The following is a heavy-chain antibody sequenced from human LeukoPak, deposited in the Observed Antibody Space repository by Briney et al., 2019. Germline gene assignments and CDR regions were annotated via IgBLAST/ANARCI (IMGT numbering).Heavy chain of an antibody. CDR1: VGSINSGNW. D-gene: IGHD1-26*01. CDR3: STATTVRGEGGEHYKYGMDV. V-gene: IGHV4-4*02. Sequence: SETLSLTCAVSVGSINSGNWWSWVRQPPGRGRGGMGEILHDGAPNYNPSPKRRVTISSDTFKNHLSLKRTSVTAADTAAYYVSTATTVRGEGGEHYKYGMDVWGQGTPVTVSS. J-gene: IGHJ6*02. CDR2: ILHDGAP.